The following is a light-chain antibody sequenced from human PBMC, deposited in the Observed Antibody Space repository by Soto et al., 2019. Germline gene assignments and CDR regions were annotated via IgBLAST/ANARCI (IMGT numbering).Light chain of an antibody. CDR3: QYYENWPPYT. Sequence: EIVLTQSPATLSVSPGERATLSSRASQSVGSNLAWYQQKPGRAPRLLISGASTRATGIPDRFSGSGSGTDFTLTISSLQSEDSAVFYCQYYENWPPYTFGHGTKLQIK. J-gene: IGKJ2*01. V-gene: IGKV3-15*01. CDR2: GAS. CDR1: QSVGSN.